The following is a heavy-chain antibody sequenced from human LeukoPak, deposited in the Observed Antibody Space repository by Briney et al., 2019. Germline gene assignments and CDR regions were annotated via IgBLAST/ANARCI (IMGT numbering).Heavy chain of an antibody. Sequence: ASVKVSCKASGYTFTGYYMHWVRQAPGQGPQWMGWIHPHSGATNYAQRFQGRVTMTRDTSISTAYMELTSLRSDDTAVYYCARDHGAPAAPDYWGRGTLVTVSS. V-gene: IGHV1-2*02. CDR3: ARDHGAPAAPDY. J-gene: IGHJ4*02. D-gene: IGHD2-2*01. CDR2: IHPHSGAT. CDR1: GYTFTGYY.